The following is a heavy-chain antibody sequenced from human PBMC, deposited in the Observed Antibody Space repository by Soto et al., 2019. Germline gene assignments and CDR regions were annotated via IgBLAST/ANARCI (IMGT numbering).Heavy chain of an antibody. CDR3: AIRGYSYSSQYYYYYGMDV. CDR1: GGTFSSYA. V-gene: IGHV1-69*06. D-gene: IGHD5-18*01. Sequence: ASVKVSCKASGGTFSSYAISWVRQAPGQGLEWMGGIIPIFGTANYAQKFQGRVTITADKSTSTAYMELSGLRSEDTAVYYCAIRGYSYSSQYYYYYGMDVWGQGXTVTVYS. J-gene: IGHJ6*02. CDR2: IIPIFGTA.